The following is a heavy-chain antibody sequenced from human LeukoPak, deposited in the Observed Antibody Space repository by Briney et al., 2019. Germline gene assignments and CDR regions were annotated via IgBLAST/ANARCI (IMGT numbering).Heavy chain of an antibody. V-gene: IGHV2-5*01. J-gene: IGHJ4*02. CDR3: AHRENYYASGSFDF. D-gene: IGHD3-10*01. Sequence: SGPTLVNPTQTLTLTYTLSGVSVSTNAVGVGWFRQPPGKALEWLALIYWNDDKRYSPSLRTRLTITKDTSKNQVVLTVTDLDPVDTATYFCAHRENYYASGSFDFWGQGTLVTVSS. CDR2: IYWNDDK. CDR1: GVSVSTNAVG.